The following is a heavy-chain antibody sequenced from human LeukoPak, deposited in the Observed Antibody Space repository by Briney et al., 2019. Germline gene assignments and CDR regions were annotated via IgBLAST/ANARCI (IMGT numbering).Heavy chain of an antibody. CDR1: GFTFSSYA. CDR3: ARRGIYSYVTFDY. V-gene: IGHV3-23*01. D-gene: IGHD5-18*01. Sequence: GGSLRLSCAASGFTFSSYAMSWVRQAPGKGLEWVSAISGSGGSTYYADSVKGRFTISRDNAKNTLYLQMNSLRAEDTAVYYCARRGIYSYVTFDYWGQGTLVTVSS. J-gene: IGHJ4*02. CDR2: ISGSGGST.